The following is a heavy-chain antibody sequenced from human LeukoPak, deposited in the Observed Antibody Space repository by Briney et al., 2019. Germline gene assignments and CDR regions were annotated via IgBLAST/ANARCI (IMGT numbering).Heavy chain of an antibody. CDR1: GDSISSYY. V-gene: IGHV4-59*01. D-gene: IGHD2-21*02. CDR3: ARVPALRVVTTPTYFDF. CDR2: LSYSGST. J-gene: IGHJ4*02. Sequence: PSETLSLTCTVSGDSISSYYWNWIRQPPGKGLEGLGYLSYSGSTNYNPSLRNRVTISVDTSKNQFSLKLSSVTAADTAVYYCARVPALRVVTTPTYFDFWGQGTLVTVSS.